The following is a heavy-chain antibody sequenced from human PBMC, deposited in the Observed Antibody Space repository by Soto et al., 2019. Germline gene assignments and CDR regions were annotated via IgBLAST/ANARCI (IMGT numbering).Heavy chain of an antibody. CDR1: GYTFTSYG. CDR3: ARWAGIAAAGRYYYYGMDV. D-gene: IGHD6-13*01. Sequence: QVQLVQSGAEVKKPGASVKVSCKASGYTFTSYGISWVRQAPGQGLEWMGWISAYNGNTNYAQKLQGRVTMTTDTSPSTAYMELRSLRSDDTAVYYCARWAGIAAAGRYYYYGMDVWGQGTTVTVSS. CDR2: ISAYNGNT. V-gene: IGHV1-18*01. J-gene: IGHJ6*02.